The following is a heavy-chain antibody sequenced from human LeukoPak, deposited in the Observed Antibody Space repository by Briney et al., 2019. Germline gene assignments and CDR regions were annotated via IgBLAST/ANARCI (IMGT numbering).Heavy chain of an antibody. CDR1: GGTFSSYA. Sequence: GASVKVSCEASGGTFSSYAISWVRQAPGQGLEWMGRIIPIFGTANYAQKFQGRVTITTDESTSTAYMELSSLRSEDTAVYYCARGGYYDSSSPFDYWGQGTLVTVSS. V-gene: IGHV1-69*05. CDR2: IIPIFGTA. D-gene: IGHD3-22*01. CDR3: ARGGYYDSSSPFDY. J-gene: IGHJ4*02.